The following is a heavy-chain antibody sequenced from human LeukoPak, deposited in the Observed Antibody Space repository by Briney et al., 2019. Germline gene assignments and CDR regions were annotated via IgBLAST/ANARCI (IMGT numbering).Heavy chain of an antibody. CDR1: GITLSNYG. D-gene: IGHD3-10*01. J-gene: IGHJ5*02. Sequence: SGGSLRLSCAVSGITLSNYGMSWVRQAPGKGLEWVSAISGSGGSTYYADSVKGRFTISRDNSKNTLYLQMNSLRAEDTAVYYCAKSPTYGSGSYYTPWGQGTLVTVSS. CDR2: ISGSGGST. V-gene: IGHV3-23*01. CDR3: AKSPTYGSGSYYTP.